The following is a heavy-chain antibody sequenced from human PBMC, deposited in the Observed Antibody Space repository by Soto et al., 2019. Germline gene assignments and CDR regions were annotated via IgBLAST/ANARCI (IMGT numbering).Heavy chain of an antibody. J-gene: IGHJ4*02. V-gene: IGHV4-39*01. CDR3: ARHSSGWYYFDY. CDR2: IYYSGST. D-gene: IGHD6-19*01. CDR1: GGSISSSSYY. Sequence: QLQLQESGPGLVKPSETLSLTCTVSGGSISSSSYYWGWIRQPPGKGLEWIGSIYYSGSTYYNPSLKSRVTISVDTSKNQFSLKLSSVTAADTAVYYCARHSSGWYYFDYWGLGTLVTVSS.